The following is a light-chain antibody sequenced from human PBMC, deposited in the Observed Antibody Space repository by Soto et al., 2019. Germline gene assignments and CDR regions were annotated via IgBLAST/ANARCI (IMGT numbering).Light chain of an antibody. CDR1: SSDVGGYNY. V-gene: IGLV2-14*01. Sequence: QSALTQPASVSGSPGQSITISCTGTSSDVGGYNYVSWYQQHPDKAPKLMIYEVSNRPSGVSNRFSGSKSGNTASLTISGLQAEDDAAYYCTSHTSSNTLVFGGGTKVTVL. J-gene: IGLJ2*01. CDR2: EVS. CDR3: TSHTSSNTLV.